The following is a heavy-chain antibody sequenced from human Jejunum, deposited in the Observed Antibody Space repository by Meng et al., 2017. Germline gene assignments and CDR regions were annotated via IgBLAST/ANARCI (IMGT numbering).Heavy chain of an antibody. CDR2: MFTSGST. V-gene: IGHV4-61*09. D-gene: IGHD6-25*01. CDR1: GDSINSHVYY. Sequence: SETLSLTCTVSGDSINSHVYYWTWIRQPAGKGLEWIGHMFTSGSTNYNPSLKSRVTISADTSKNQFSLNLSSVTAADTAVYSCGRVAADASTEFDSWGQGTLVTFAS. CDR3: GRVAADASTEFDS. J-gene: IGHJ4*02.